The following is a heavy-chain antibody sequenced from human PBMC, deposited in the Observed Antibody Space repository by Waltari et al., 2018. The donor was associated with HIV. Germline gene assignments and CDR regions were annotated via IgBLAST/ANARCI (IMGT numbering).Heavy chain of an antibody. CDR2: IRGSGDT. D-gene: IGHD3-9*01. Sequence: EVQLLEFGGGLVQPGGSLTLSCTASGFILTSYSLRWVRQAPGKGLEWVSTIRGSGDTFYADSVKGRFSISRDNSANTLFLQMNRLRAEDTAVYYCAKVPTYLNLLTGNSLDYWGQGTLVTVSS. J-gene: IGHJ4*02. CDR3: AKVPTYLNLLTGNSLDY. V-gene: IGHV3-23*01. CDR1: GFILTSYS.